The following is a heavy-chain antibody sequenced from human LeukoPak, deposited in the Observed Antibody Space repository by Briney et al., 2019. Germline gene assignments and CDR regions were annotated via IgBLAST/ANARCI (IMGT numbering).Heavy chain of an antibody. CDR2: IRRKDYGGTT. D-gene: IGHD2-15*01. CDR1: GLTFCDYA. CDR3: SRVRYCSGRSCYFVAFDI. J-gene: IGHJ3*02. Sequence: GGSLRLSCTASGLTFCDYAMSWVRQAPGKGLEWVSFIRRKDYGGTTEYAESVKGIFIISSHDSQSIAYLQMNTLKTEDTAVYYCSRVRYCSGRSCYFVAFDIWGQGTMVTVSS. V-gene: IGHV3-49*04.